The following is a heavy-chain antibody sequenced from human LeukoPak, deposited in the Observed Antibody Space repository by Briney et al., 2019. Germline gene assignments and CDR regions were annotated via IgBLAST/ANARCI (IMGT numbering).Heavy chain of an antibody. V-gene: IGHV4-59*11. CDR1: DGSISSHY. J-gene: IGHJ4*02. Sequence: SETLSLTCTVSDGSISSHYWSWIRQPPGKGLEWIGHIHYSGSTNYNPSLKSRVIMSVDTSKNQFSLKLSSVTAADTAVYYCARSDQLLSCSAGSCYLTYWGQGTLVTVSS. D-gene: IGHD2-15*01. CDR2: IHYSGST. CDR3: ARSDQLLSCSAGSCYLTY.